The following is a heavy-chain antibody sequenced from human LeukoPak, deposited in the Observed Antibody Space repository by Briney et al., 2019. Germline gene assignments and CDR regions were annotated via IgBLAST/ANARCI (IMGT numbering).Heavy chain of an antibody. D-gene: IGHD1-26*01. CDR2: FDPEDGES. J-gene: IGHJ4*02. CDR1: GASLSETS. V-gene: IGHV1-24*01. Sequence: ASVKVSCKVSGASLSETSIHWVRQAPGQWLEWMGGFDPEDGESIFAQRFQGRFSMSEDTSTDTAYMELRSLRPEDTAVYYCATADKWEPLDYWGQGTLVTVSS. CDR3: ATADKWEPLDY.